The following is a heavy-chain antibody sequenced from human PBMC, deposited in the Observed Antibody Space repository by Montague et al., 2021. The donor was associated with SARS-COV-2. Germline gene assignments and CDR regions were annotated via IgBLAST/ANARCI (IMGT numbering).Heavy chain of an antibody. V-gene: IGHV2-70*11. J-gene: IGHJ4*02. CDR3: AWMAQITGLDY. CDR2: IDWDDDK. Sequence: PALVKPTQTLTLTCTFSGFSLSTSGMCVSWIRQPPGKVLEWLARIDWDDDKYYSTYLKTRLTISKDTSKNQVVLTMNNMDPVDTATYYFAWMAQITGLDYWGQGTLVTFSS. CDR1: GFSLSTSGMC. D-gene: IGHD1-20*01.